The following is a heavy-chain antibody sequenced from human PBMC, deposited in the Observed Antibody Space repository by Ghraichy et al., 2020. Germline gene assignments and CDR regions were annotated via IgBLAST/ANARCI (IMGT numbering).Heavy chain of an antibody. CDR2: ISSSSSYI. D-gene: IGHD3-22*01. Sequence: GGSLRLSCAASGFTFSSYSMNWVRQAPGKGLEWVSSISSSSSYIYYADSVKGRFTISRDNAKNSLYLQMNSLRAEDTAVYYCARDPDYYDSSVVVFDYWGQGTLVTVSS. CDR3: ARDPDYYDSSVVVFDY. V-gene: IGHV3-21*01. J-gene: IGHJ4*02. CDR1: GFTFSSYS.